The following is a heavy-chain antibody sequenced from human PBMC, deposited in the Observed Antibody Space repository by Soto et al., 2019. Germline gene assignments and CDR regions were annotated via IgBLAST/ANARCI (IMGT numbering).Heavy chain of an antibody. Sequence: QVQLQESGPGLVKPSETLSLTCTVSGGSTSNYYWGWIRQPPGKGLEWIGYIHYSGSANNNPSLRGRVNISLDTSKNQFSLRLSSVTAADTAVYYCARENYYDYWGQGTLVIVSS. CDR1: GGSTSNYY. CDR3: ARENYYDY. V-gene: IGHV4-59*01. CDR2: IHYSGSA. J-gene: IGHJ4*02.